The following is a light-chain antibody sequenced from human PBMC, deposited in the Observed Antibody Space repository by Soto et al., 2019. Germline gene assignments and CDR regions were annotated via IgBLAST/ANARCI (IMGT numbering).Light chain of an antibody. CDR3: QKYNSAPLT. Sequence: DIQMTQSPSSLSASIGDRITITCRASQDIRNSLAWYQQKPGKVPKLLIYAASTLQSGVPSRFSGSGSGTDFTLTISSLQPDDVATYSCQKYNSAPLTFGGGTEVEIK. J-gene: IGKJ4*01. CDR1: QDIRNS. V-gene: IGKV1-27*01. CDR2: AAS.